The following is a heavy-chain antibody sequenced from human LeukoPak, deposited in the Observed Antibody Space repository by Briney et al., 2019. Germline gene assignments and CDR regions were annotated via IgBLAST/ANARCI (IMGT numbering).Heavy chain of an antibody. J-gene: IGHJ4*02. CDR2: INPSGGST. V-gene: IGHV1-46*01. CDR1: GYTFTSYC. D-gene: IGHD3-10*01. CDR3: ARAEHYYGSGSYYLGY. Sequence: ASVKVSCKASGYTFTSYCMYWVRQAPGQGLEWMGIINPSGGSTSYAQKFQGRVTMTRDTSTSTVYMELSSLRSEDTAVYYCARAEHYYGSGSYYLGYWGQGTLVTVSS.